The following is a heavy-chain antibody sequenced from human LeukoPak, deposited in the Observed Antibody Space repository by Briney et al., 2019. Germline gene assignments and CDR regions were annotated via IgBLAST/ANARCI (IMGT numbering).Heavy chain of an antibody. CDR1: GFTFSSYG. CDR2: IRYDGSNK. V-gene: IGHV3-30*02. D-gene: IGHD2-2*01. Sequence: GGSLRLSCAASGFTFSSYGMHWVRQAPGKGLEWVAFIRYDGSNKYYADSVKGRFTISRDNSKNTLYLQMNSLRAEDTAVYYCAKDRHLLSGYCDYWGQGTLVTVSS. CDR3: AKDRHLLSGYCDY. J-gene: IGHJ4*02.